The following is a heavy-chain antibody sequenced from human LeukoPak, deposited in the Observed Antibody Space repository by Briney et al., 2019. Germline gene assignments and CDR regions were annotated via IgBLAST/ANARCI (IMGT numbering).Heavy chain of an antibody. CDR1: GGSISSGGYY. CDR2: IYYSGST. CDR3: ARGRPGWNYDSSGYPFDY. J-gene: IGHJ4*02. V-gene: IGHV4-61*08. D-gene: IGHD3-22*01. Sequence: PSQTLSLTCTVSGGSISSGGYYWSWIRQHPGKGLEWIGYIYYSGSTNYNPSLKSRVTISVDTSKNQFSLKLSSVTAADTAVYYCARGRPGWNYDSSGYPFDYWGQGTLVTVSS.